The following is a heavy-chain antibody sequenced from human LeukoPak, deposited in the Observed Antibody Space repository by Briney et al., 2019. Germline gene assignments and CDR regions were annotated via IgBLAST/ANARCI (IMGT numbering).Heavy chain of an antibody. Sequence: ASVKVSCKASGYTFTSYDFNWVRQATGQRPEWMGWMSPNSGDTGYAQKFQDRVTMTRNTSISTAYMELSSLRSDDTAVYYCARGPPNWGYDYWGPGTLATVSS. V-gene: IGHV1-8*01. D-gene: IGHD7-27*01. J-gene: IGHJ4*02. CDR2: MSPNSGDT. CDR3: ARGPPNWGYDY. CDR1: GYTFTSYD.